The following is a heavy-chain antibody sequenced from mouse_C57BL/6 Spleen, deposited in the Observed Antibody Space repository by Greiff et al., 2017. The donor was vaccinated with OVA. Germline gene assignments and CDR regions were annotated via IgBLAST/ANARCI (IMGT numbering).Heavy chain of an antibody. D-gene: IGHD1-1*01. CDR1: GYTFTDYE. Sequence: QVQLQQSGAELVRPGASVTLSCKASGYTFTDYEMHWVKQTPVHGLEWIGAIDPETGGTAYNQKFKGKAILTADKSSSTAYMELRSLTSEDSAVYYCTRRGGYYYGSSPFAYWGQGTLVTVSA. J-gene: IGHJ3*01. V-gene: IGHV1-15*01. CDR2: IDPETGGT. CDR3: TRRGGYYYGSSPFAY.